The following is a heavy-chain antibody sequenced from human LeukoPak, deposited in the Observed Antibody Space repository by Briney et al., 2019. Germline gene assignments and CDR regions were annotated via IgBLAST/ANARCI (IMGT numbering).Heavy chain of an antibody. CDR1: GFTFSSYA. Sequence: GESLRLSCEASGFTFSSYAMSWVRQAPGKGLEWVSTISGSGGSTYYADSVKGRFTISRDNSKNTLYLQMNSLRAEDTAVCYCAKNAQVVPAAMDAFDIWGQGTMVTVSS. CDR3: AKNAQVVPAAMDAFDI. J-gene: IGHJ3*02. CDR2: ISGSGGST. V-gene: IGHV3-23*01. D-gene: IGHD2-2*01.